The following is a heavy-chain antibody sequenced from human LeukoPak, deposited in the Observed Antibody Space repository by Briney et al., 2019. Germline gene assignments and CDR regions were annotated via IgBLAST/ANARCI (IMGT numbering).Heavy chain of an antibody. V-gene: IGHV4-39*02. CDR1: GGSISSYY. J-gene: IGHJ6*02. Sequence: PSETLSLTCTVSGGSISSYYWGWIRQPPGKGLEWIGSIYYSGSTYYNPSLKSRVPISVDTSKNQFSLKLSSVTAADTAVYYCAREKEGWFGEFLYGMDVWGQGTTVTVSS. CDR3: AREKEGWFGEFLYGMDV. CDR2: IYYSGST. D-gene: IGHD3-10*01.